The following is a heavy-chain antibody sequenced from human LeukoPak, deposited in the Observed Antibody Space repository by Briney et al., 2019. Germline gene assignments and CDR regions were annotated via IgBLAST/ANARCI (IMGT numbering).Heavy chain of an antibody. J-gene: IGHJ4*02. V-gene: IGHV3-13*01. CDR1: GFTLGRHD. Sequence: GESLRLSCTASGFTLGRHDMHWVRQTTGEGLEWVAALASGSQTFYAGSVKGRFTVSREDAKNSLYLQMNSLRAGDTAVYYCVREARGNHYTYFDYWGQGTLVTVSS. CDR3: VREARGNHYTYFDY. CDR2: LASGSQT. D-gene: IGHD1-14*01.